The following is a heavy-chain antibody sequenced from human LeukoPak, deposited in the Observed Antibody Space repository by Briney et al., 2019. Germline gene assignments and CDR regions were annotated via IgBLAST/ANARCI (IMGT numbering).Heavy chain of an antibody. J-gene: IGHJ4*02. V-gene: IGHV3-30*02. CDR1: GFTFSDYG. Sequence: GGSLRLSCVASGFTFSDYGMHWVRQAPGKGLEWVAFIRYDGSNKYYADSVKGRFTISRDNSKNTLYLQMNSLRAEDTAVYYCAKGSSWSVDYWGQGTLVTVSS. CDR3: AKGSSWSVDY. CDR2: IRYDGSNK. D-gene: IGHD6-6*01.